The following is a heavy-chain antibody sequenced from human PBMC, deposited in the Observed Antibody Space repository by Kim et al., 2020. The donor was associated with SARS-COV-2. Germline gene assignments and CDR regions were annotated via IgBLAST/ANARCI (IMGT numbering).Heavy chain of an antibody. J-gene: IGHJ4*02. CDR3: ARDDGSSGYGSGSPIDY. CDR2: IKQDGSEK. CDR1: GFTFSSYW. Sequence: GGSPRLSCAASGFTFSSYWMSWVRQAPGKGLEWVANIKQDGSEKYYVDSVKGRFTISRDNAKNSLYLQMNSLRAEDTAVYYCARDDGSSGYGSGSPIDYWGQGTLVTVSS. D-gene: IGHD3-10*01. V-gene: IGHV3-7*03.